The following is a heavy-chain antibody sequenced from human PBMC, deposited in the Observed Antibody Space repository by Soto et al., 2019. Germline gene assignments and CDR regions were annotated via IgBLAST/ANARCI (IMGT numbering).Heavy chain of an antibody. CDR1: GGSISSYY. CDR2: IYYSGST. CDR3: GRYGGSGSPLYYYYYGMDV. Sequence: SETLSLTCTVSGGSISSYYWSWIRQPPGKGLEWIGYIYYSGSTNYNPSLKSRVTISVDTSKNQFSLKLSSVTAADTAVYYCGRYGGSGSPLYYYYYGMDVWGQGTTVTVSS. V-gene: IGHV4-59*12. D-gene: IGHD3-10*01. J-gene: IGHJ6*02.